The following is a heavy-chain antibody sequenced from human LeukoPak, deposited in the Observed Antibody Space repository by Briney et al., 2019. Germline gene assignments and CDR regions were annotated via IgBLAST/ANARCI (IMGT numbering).Heavy chain of an antibody. CDR1: GGTFSTFA. V-gene: IGHV1-69*13. CDR3: ARDSDYGDYTGYDYYYGMDV. Sequence: SVKVSCKASGGTFSTFAINWVRQAPGQGLEWMGGIIPVFGSAHSAQKFQGRLTLTADESTSSVYMELSSLRSEDTAVYYCARDSDYGDYTGYDYYYGMDVWGQGTTVTVSS. CDR2: IIPVFGSA. J-gene: IGHJ6*02. D-gene: IGHD4-17*01.